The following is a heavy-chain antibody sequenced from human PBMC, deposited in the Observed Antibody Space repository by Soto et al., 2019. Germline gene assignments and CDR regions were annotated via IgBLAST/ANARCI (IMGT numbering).Heavy chain of an antibody. CDR2: IIPIFGTA. CDR3: ARDKYSYGYIGY. D-gene: IGHD5-18*01. J-gene: IGHJ4*02. CDR1: GGTFSSYA. Sequence: ASVKVSCKASGGTFSSYAISWVRQAPGQGLEWMGGIIPIFGTANYAQKFQGRVTITADESTSTAYMELSSLRSEDTAVYYCARDKYSYGYIGYWGQGTLVTVSS. V-gene: IGHV1-69*13.